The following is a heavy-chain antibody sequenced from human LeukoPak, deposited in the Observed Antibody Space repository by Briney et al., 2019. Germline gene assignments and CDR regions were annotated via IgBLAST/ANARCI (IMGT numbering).Heavy chain of an antibody. D-gene: IGHD5-18*01. J-gene: IGHJ5*02. CDR2: INHSGST. CDR1: GGSFSGYY. Sequence: SSETLSLTCAVYGGSFSGYYWSWIRQPPGKGLEWIGEINHSGSTNYNASLKSQVTVSVDSSKNQFSLRLSSVTAADTAVYYCAPRGDIEHSYGYGKWFDPWGQGTRVTVSS. V-gene: IGHV4-34*01. CDR3: APRGDIEHSYGYGKWFDP.